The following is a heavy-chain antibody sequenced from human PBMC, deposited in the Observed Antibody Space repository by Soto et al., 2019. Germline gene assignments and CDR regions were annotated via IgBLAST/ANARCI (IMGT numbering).Heavy chain of an antibody. V-gene: IGHV6-1*01. CDR3: ARGGVSSTSPWSGFDY. D-gene: IGHD6-6*01. CDR2: TYYRSKYYY. J-gene: IGHJ4*02. CDR1: GDSVPSNSAA. Sequence: SQTLSLTCAISGDSVPSNSAAWNWLRQSPSRGLEWLGRTYYRSKYYYEYTRSVRSRITINPDTSSNRFSLQLNSVTPEDTAVYYCARGGVSSTSPWSGFDYRGQGNLVTVSS.